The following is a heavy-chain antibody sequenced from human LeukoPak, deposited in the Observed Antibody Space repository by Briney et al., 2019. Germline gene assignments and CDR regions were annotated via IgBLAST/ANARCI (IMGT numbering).Heavy chain of an antibody. CDR2: IKSKTDGGTT. D-gene: IGHD3-10*01. Sequence: GGSLRLSCAASGFTFSNAWMSWVRQAPGKGLEWVGRIKSKTDGGTTDCAAPVKGRFTISRDDSKNTLYLQMNSLKTEDTAVYYCTTSITMVRGPFDYWGQGTLVTVSS. J-gene: IGHJ4*02. CDR3: TTSITMVRGPFDY. CDR1: GFTFSNAW. V-gene: IGHV3-15*01.